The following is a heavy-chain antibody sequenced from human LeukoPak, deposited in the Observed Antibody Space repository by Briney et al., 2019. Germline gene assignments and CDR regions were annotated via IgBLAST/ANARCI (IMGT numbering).Heavy chain of an antibody. J-gene: IGHJ4*02. V-gene: IGHV3-48*03. CDR2: IGTTSGRPI. CDR3: ARGGTTTRTFDY. CDR1: GFTFSSYE. D-gene: IGHD1-7*01. Sequence: PGGSLRLSCAASGFTFSSYEMNWVRQAPGKGLEWVSYIGTTSGRPIYYADSVKGRFTISRDNAKNSLYLQMNSLRAEDTAVYYCARGGTTTRTFDYWGQGTLIIVSS.